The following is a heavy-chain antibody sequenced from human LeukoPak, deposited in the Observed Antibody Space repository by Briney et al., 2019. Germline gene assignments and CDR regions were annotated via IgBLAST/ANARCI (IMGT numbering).Heavy chain of an antibody. Sequence: GGSLRLSCAASGFTFSSYGMSWVRQAPGKGLEWVSAISGSGGSTYYADSVKGRFTISRDNSKNTLYLQMNSLRAEDTAVYYCAKDSRLLRYFDWANFDYWGQGTLVTVSS. CDR3: AKDSRLLRYFDWANFDY. V-gene: IGHV3-23*01. J-gene: IGHJ4*02. D-gene: IGHD3-9*01. CDR1: GFTFSSYG. CDR2: ISGSGGST.